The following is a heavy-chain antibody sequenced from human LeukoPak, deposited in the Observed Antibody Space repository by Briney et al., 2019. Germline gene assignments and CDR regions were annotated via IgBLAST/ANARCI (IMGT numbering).Heavy chain of an antibody. CDR2: LYSDGST. Sequence: GGSLRLSCAASGFIVSNNYMSWVRQAPGKGLEWVSVLYSDGSTYYIDPVKGRFTISRDNSKNTLYLQMNSLRAEDTAVYYCAKESGQYDYWGQGTLVTVSS. V-gene: IGHV3-53*01. CDR3: AKESGQYDY. J-gene: IGHJ4*02. D-gene: IGHD3-3*01. CDR1: GFIVSNNY.